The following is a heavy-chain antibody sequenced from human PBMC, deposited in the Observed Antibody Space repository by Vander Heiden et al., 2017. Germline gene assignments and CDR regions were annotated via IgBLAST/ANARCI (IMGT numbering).Heavy chain of an antibody. CDR2: ISGGGSST. V-gene: IGHV3-23*01. Sequence: EVQLLESGGGLVQPGGSLSLSCAASGFTFGSYAMSWVRQAPGKGLEWVSAISGGGSSTYYADSVKGRFTISRDNSKNTLYLQMNGLRVEDAAVYYCAKAIVGATFSSDYWGQGTLVTVSS. D-gene: IGHD1-26*01. CDR1: GFTFGSYA. J-gene: IGHJ4*02. CDR3: AKAIVGATFSSDY.